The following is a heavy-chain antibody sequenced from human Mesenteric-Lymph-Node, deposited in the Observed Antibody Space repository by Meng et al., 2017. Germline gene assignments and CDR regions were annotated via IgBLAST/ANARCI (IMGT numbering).Heavy chain of an antibody. J-gene: IGHJ2*01. CDR2: IYYSGST. CDR3: ARGYYDSSGYGYWYFDL. V-gene: IGHV4-30-4*01. Sequence: VQRQDAGPGRVKPSQTLSLTCTVSGGSISSGDYYWSWIRQPPGKGLEWIGYIYYSGSTYYNPSLKSRVTISVDTSKNQFSLKLSSVTAADTAVYYCARGYYDSSGYGYWYFDLWGRGTLVTVSS. D-gene: IGHD3-22*01. CDR1: GGSISSGDYY.